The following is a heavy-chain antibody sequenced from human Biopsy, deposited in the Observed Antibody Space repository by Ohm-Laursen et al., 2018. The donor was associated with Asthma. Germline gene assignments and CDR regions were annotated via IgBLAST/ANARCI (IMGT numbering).Heavy chain of an antibody. CDR2: ISKDASTQ. CDR3: VRDGTDDAFDI. CDR1: GFSFSEFV. J-gene: IGHJ3*02. Sequence: SLRLSCSASGFSFSEFVMHWVRQAPGKGLEWVGVISKDASTQDYADSVKGRFTMARDNSKNTLDLQMNSLREEDTAVYYCVRDGTDDAFDIWGQGTVVSVSS. V-gene: IGHV3-30*03. D-gene: IGHD1-1*01.